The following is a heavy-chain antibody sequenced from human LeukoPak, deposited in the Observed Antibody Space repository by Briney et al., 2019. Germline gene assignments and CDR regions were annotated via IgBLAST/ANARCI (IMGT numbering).Heavy chain of an antibody. CDR1: GFMFSDYW. Sequence: GGSLRLSCAASGFMFSDYWMAWVRQAPGKGLEWLANINEDGSDKNYVASEKGRFTISRDNAKRSLYLQMNSLRGEDTAVYYCARDAAYGYDRFDYWGQGTQVTVSS. CDR3: ARDAAYGYDRFDY. J-gene: IGHJ4*02. V-gene: IGHV3-7*01. CDR2: INEDGSDK. D-gene: IGHD5-18*01.